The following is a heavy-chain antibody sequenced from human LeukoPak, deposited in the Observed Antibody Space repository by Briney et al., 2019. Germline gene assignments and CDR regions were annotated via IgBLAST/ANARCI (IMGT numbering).Heavy chain of an antibody. Sequence: SVNVSCKASGGTFSYYAISWVRQAPGQGLQGMGGRVPIFGPANYAQKFRGRVTITADKSTRTAYMDLSSLRSEDTAVYYCARDNDSRDPPHFHYWGQGTLVTVSS. D-gene: IGHD3-16*01. J-gene: IGHJ4*02. CDR3: ARDNDSRDPPHFHY. CDR1: GGTFSYYA. CDR2: RVPIFGPA. V-gene: IGHV1-69*06.